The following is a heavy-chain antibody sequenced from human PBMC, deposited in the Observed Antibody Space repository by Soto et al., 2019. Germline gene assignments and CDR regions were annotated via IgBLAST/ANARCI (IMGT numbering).Heavy chain of an antibody. D-gene: IGHD3-16*01. CDR1: GYILSEIS. J-gene: IGHJ3*02. Sequence: QVQLVQSGAEVKKPGASVKVSCKVSGYILSEISIHWVRQAPGKGLEWMGGFDLEDDETIYAQKFQGRVTMTEDTSTDTAYMELNSLRSEDTAVYYCAIGYHLGSGPDAYDIWGQGTMVTVSS. CDR2: FDLEDDET. V-gene: IGHV1-24*01. CDR3: AIGYHLGSGPDAYDI.